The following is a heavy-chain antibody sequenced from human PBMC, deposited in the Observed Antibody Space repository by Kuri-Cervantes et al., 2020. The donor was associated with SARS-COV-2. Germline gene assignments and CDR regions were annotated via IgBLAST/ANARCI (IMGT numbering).Heavy chain of an antibody. CDR1: GFTFSNAW. Sequence: GGSLRLSCAASGFTFSNAWMSWVRQAPGKGLEWVAVISYDGSNKYYADSVKGRFTISRDNSKNTLYLQMNSLRAEDTAVYYCAKDLGIVVVISASIDYWGQGTLVTVSS. CDR3: AKDLGIVVVISASIDY. V-gene: IGHV3-30*18. J-gene: IGHJ4*02. D-gene: IGHD3-22*01. CDR2: ISYDGSNK.